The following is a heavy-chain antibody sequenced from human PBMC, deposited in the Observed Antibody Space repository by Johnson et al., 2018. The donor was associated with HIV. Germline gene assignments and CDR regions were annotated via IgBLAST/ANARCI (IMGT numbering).Heavy chain of an antibody. D-gene: IGHD2-15*01. CDR1: GFTFSTYA. Sequence: VQLVESGGGVAQPGRSLRLSCTASGFTFSTYAMNWVRQAPGKGLEWVANIKQDGSEKYYVDSVKGRFTISRDNAKDSLYLQMNSLRAEDTAVYYCARGVVPDPFDIWGQGTMVTVS. CDR2: IKQDGSEK. J-gene: IGHJ3*02. V-gene: IGHV3-7*01. CDR3: ARGVVPDPFDI.